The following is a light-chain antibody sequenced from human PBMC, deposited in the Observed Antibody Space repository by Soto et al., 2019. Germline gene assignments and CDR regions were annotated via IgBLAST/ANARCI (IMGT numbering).Light chain of an antibody. CDR1: QTISTY. J-gene: IGKJ4*01. Sequence: DIQPTQYPSSLSASVGDTVTITCRASQTISTYLLWYHQKPGRAPNLLIYAASSLQSGVPSRFSGSGSGTDFTLTISSLQPEDFATYYCQQSYSTPPTFGGGTKVEIK. CDR3: QQSYSTPPT. CDR2: AAS. V-gene: IGKV1-39*01.